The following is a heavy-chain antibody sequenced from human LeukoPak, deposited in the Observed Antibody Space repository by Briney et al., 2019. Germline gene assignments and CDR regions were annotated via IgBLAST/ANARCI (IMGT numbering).Heavy chain of an antibody. CDR2: IYDAGNT. Sequence: SETLSLTCTVPVVSISRYIGSRIRQPPGKGREWICRIYDAGNTMYNPSLKSRVNISLDKSNHLFPLKLSSVTAADTAVYYCARLGAGSGDWNTYYMDVWGKGTTVTISS. V-gene: IGHV4-4*07. D-gene: IGHD1/OR15-1a*01. J-gene: IGHJ6*03. CDR1: VVSISRYI. CDR3: ARLGAGSGDWNTYYMDV.